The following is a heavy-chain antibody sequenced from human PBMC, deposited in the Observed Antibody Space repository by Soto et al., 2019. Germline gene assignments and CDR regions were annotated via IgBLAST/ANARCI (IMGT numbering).Heavy chain of an antibody. Sequence: GSVNVSCKVSGYTLTELSMHWVRQAPGKGLEWMGGFDPEDGETIYAQKFQGRATMTEETSTDTAYMELSSLRSEDTAVYYCATSVLYYHSSGYPRGFRLAYYGTDAWGEETTVTASS. CDR2: FDPEDGET. CDR1: GYTLTELS. CDR3: ATSVLYYHSSGYPRGFRLAYYGTDA. J-gene: IGHJ6*04. V-gene: IGHV1-24*01. D-gene: IGHD3-22*01.